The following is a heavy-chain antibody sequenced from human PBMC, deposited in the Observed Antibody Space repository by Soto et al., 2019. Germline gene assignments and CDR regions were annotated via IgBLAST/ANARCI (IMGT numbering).Heavy chain of an antibody. CDR3: AALWFGDLAFNY. D-gene: IGHD3-10*01. CDR1: GYSISSGYY. V-gene: IGHV4-38-2*02. J-gene: IGHJ4*01. Sequence: PSETLSLTCSVSGYSISSGYYWGWVRQAPGKGLEWLGSVYHNGIMFHNPSFQSRVTISVDTSKNQFSLNLRSVTAADTAVYYCAALWFGDLAFNYWGHGILVTVSS. CDR2: VYHNGIM.